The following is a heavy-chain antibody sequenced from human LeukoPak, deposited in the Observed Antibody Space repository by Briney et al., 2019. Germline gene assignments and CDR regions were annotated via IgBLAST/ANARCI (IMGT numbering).Heavy chain of an antibody. CDR1: GVSISSYY. J-gene: IGHJ4*02. Sequence: SATLSLTCTVSGVSISSYYWSWIRQPPGKGLEWIGYIYYSGSTNYNPSLKSRVTISVDTSKNQFSLKLTSVTAADTAVYYCARLPWGSYFDYWGQGTLVTVSS. V-gene: IGHV4-59*12. CDR2: IYYSGST. D-gene: IGHD3-16*01. CDR3: ARLPWGSYFDY.